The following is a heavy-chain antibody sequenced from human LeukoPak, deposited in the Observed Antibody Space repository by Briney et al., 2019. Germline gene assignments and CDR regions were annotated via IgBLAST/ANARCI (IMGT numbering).Heavy chain of an antibody. CDR2: IYYSGST. V-gene: IGHV4-59*01. CDR3: ARVTGYVMEDYFDY. D-gene: IGHD6-13*01. CDR1: GGSISSYY. Sequence: SETLSLTCTVSGGSISSYYWSWIRQPPGKGLEWIGYIYYSGSTNYNPSLKSRVTISVDTSKNQFSLKLSSVTAADTAVYYCARVTGYVMEDYFDYWGQGTLVTVSS. J-gene: IGHJ4*02.